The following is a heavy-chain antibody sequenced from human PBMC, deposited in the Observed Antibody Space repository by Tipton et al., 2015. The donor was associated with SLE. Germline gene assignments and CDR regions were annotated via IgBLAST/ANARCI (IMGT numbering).Heavy chain of an antibody. D-gene: IGHD3-3*01. J-gene: IGHJ4*02. CDR3: ASTWSGYYKGVFDY. CDR2: ISAYNGNT. Sequence: QSGAEVKKPGASVKVSCKASGYTFTSYGISWVRQAPGQGLEWMGWISAYNGNTNYAQKLQGRVTMTTDASTSTAYMELRSLRSDDTAVYYCASTWSGYYKGVFDYWGQGTLVTVSS. V-gene: IGHV1-18*04. CDR1: GYTFTSYG.